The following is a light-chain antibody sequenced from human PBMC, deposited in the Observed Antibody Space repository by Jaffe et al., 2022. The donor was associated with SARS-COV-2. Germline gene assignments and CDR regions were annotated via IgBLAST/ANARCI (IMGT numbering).Light chain of an antibody. CDR1: QSVTSSH. CDR3: QQYATSPIT. Sequence: EIVLTQSPGTLSLSPGERATLSCRASQSVTSSHLAWYQQKPGHAPRLLIYGASSRATGIPDRFSGSGSGTDFTLTISTLEPEDFAVYYCQQYATSPITFGPGTKVDI. V-gene: IGKV3-20*01. J-gene: IGKJ3*01. CDR2: GAS.